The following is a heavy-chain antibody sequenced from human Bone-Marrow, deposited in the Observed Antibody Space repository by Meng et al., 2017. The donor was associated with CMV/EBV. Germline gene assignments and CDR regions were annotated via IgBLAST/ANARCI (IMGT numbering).Heavy chain of an antibody. V-gene: IGHV3-30*02. Sequence: GGSLRLSCAASGFTFSSYWMSWVRQAPGKGLEWVTFMRYDGSNKYYADSVKGRFTISRDNSKNTLYLQMNSLRAEDTAVYYCAKDYRVDYGDYAEYFHHWGQGTLITVSS. CDR1: GFTFSSYW. D-gene: IGHD4-17*01. J-gene: IGHJ1*01. CDR2: MRYDGSNK. CDR3: AKDYRVDYGDYAEYFHH.